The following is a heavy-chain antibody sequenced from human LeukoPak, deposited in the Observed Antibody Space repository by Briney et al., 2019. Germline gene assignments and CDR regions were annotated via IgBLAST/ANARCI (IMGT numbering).Heavy chain of an antibody. CDR2: INAGNGNT. CDR3: ARSENFLWYYYYGMDV. J-gene: IGHJ6*02. D-gene: IGHD1-7*01. CDR1: GYTFTSYA. V-gene: IGHV1-3*01. Sequence: GASVTVSCKASGYTFTSYAMHWVRQAPGQRLEWMGWINAGNGNTKYSQKFQGRVTITRDTSASTAYMELSSLRSEDTAVYYCARSENFLWYYYYGMDVWGQGTTVTVSS.